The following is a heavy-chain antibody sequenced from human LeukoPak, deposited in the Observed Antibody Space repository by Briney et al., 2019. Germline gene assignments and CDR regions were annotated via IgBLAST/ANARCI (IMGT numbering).Heavy chain of an antibody. J-gene: IGHJ5*02. V-gene: IGHV4-59*01. CDR2: IYYSGST. CDR1: GGSISSYY. Sequence: SETLSLTCTVSGGSISSYYWSWIRQHPGEGLEWIGYIYYSGSTNYNPSLKSRVTISVDTSKNEFSLKLSSVTAADTAVYYCARDNLEYSYGSNGRGWTNWFDPWGQGTLVTVSS. D-gene: IGHD5-18*01. CDR3: ARDNLEYSYGSNGRGWTNWFDP.